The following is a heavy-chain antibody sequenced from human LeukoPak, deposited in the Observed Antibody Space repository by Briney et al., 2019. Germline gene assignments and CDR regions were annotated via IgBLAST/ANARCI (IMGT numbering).Heavy chain of an antibody. J-gene: IGHJ4*02. D-gene: IGHD1-7*01. Sequence: GGCLRLSCAASGFTFSSYAMSWVRQAPGKGLEWVSAISGSGGSTYYADSVKGRFTISRDNSKNTLYLQMNSLRAEDTAVYYCARRPRITGTTGSGDYWGQGTLVTVSS. CDR2: ISGSGGST. CDR1: GFTFSSYA. V-gene: IGHV3-23*01. CDR3: ARRPRITGTTGSGDY.